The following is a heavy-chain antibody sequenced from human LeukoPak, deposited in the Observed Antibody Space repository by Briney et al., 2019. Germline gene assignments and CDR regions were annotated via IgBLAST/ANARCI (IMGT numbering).Heavy chain of an antibody. CDR1: GFTFSSYG. V-gene: IGHV3-33*01. CDR2: IWNDGSNR. CDR3: ARDLGQKLVQYYFDY. D-gene: IGHD6-13*01. Sequence: GESLTLSCPASGFTFSSYGTHWVRHAPGKGLEWVAAIWNDGSNRYYGDSVKGRFTSSRDNSKNTLYLQRNSLRAEDTAVYYCARDLGQKLVQYYFDYWGQGTLVTVSS. J-gene: IGHJ4*02.